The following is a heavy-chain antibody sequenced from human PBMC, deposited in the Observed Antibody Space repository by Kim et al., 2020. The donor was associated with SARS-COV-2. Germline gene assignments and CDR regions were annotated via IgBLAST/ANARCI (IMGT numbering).Heavy chain of an antibody. CDR2: ISSSSSYI. CDR3: ARSFGSGSYYNVGSYYYGMDV. V-gene: IGHV3-21*01. CDR1: GFTFSSYS. J-gene: IGHJ6*02. Sequence: GGSLRLSCAASGFTFSSYSMNWVRQAPGKGLEWVSSISSSSSYIYYADSVKGRFTISRDNAKNSLYLQMNSLRAEDTAVYYCARSFGSGSYYNVGSYYYGMDVWGQGTTVTVSS. D-gene: IGHD3-10*01.